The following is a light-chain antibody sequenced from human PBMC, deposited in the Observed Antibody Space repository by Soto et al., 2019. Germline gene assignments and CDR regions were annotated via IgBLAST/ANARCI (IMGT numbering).Light chain of an antibody. J-gene: IGLJ1*01. CDR2: DVS. V-gene: IGLV2-14*03. CDR1: SSDVGAYNH. Sequence: QSVLTQPASVSGSPGQSITISCTGTSSDVGAYNHVSWYQHHPGKAPKLTIYDVSNRPSGVSNRFSGSKSGHTASLTISGLQAEDEADYYCLSYTTSTTYVFGTGTKVTVL. CDR3: LSYTTSTTYV.